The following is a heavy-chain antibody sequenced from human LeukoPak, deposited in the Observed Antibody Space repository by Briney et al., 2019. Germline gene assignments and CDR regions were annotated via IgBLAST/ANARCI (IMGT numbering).Heavy chain of an antibody. CDR2: ISYDGSNK. D-gene: IGHD1-26*01. J-gene: IGHJ6*02. CDR1: GFTFSSCA. Sequence: GGSLRLSCAASGFTFSSCAMHWVRQAPGKGLEWVAVISYDGSNKYYADSVKGRFTISRDNSKNTLYLQMNSLRAEDTAVYYCARDGGSYYYYYGMDVWGQGTTVTVSS. CDR3: ARDGGSYYYYYGMDV. V-gene: IGHV3-30-3*01.